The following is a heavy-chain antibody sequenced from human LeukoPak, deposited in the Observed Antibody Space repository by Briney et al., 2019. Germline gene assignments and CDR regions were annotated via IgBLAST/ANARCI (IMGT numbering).Heavy chain of an antibody. CDR1: GFTVSSNY. CDR3: ANMYYYDSSGYRV. Sequence: GGSLRLSCAASGFTVSSNYMSWVRQAPGKGLEWVSAISGSGGSTYYADSVKGRFTISRDNSKNTLYLQMNSLRAEDTAVYYCANMYYYDSSGYRVWGQGTLVTVSS. D-gene: IGHD3-22*01. CDR2: ISGSGGST. J-gene: IGHJ4*02. V-gene: IGHV3-23*01.